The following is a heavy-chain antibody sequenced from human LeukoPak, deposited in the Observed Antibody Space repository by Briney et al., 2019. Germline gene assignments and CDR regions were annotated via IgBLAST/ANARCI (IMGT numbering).Heavy chain of an antibody. CDR2: ISSSSSST. CDR3: ARDQYCRSPGCQGSGYFDY. CDR1: GFTFNTYT. Sequence: GGSLRLSCEASGFTFNTYTINWVRQAPGKGLEWVSYISSSSSSTNYADSVKGRFTISRDNAKNSLYLQMNSLRAEDTAVYYCARDQYCRSPGCQGSGYFDYWGQGTLVTVSS. D-gene: IGHD2-2*01. J-gene: IGHJ4*02. V-gene: IGHV3-48*04.